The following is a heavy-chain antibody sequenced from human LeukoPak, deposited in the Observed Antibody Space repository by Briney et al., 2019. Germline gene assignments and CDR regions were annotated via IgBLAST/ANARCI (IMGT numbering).Heavy chain of an antibody. D-gene: IGHD3-3*01. CDR1: GFTFNSYA. CDR3: AKDRGALRFLEWLLLDY. CDR2: ISGSGGST. Sequence: GASLRLSCAASGFTFNSYAMSWVRQAPGKGLEWVSAISGSGGSTYYADSVKGRFAISRDNSKNTLYLQMNSLRAEDTAVYYCAKDRGALRFLEWLLLDYWGQGTLVTVSS. J-gene: IGHJ4*02. V-gene: IGHV3-23*01.